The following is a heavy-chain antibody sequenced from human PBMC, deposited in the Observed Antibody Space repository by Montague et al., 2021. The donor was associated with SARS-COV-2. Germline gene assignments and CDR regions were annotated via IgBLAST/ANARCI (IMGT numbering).Heavy chain of an antibody. Sequence: VKPTQTLTLTCTFSGFSLGASGMCVSWIRQPPGKALEWLARIDWDDYKYYSTSLKTRLTISKDTSKNQVVLTMTNMDPVDTATYYCAREYSSGVYFDYWGQGTLVTVSS. J-gene: IGHJ4*02. V-gene: IGHV2-70*11. CDR3: AREYSSGVYFDY. D-gene: IGHD6-19*01. CDR1: GFSLGASGMC. CDR2: IDWDDYK.